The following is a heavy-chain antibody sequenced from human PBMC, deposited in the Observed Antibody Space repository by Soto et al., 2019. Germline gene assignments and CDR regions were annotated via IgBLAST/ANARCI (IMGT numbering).Heavy chain of an antibody. CDR2: IIPALGTT. D-gene: IGHD4-17*01. CDR3: ARPDFGDYWYFDL. J-gene: IGHJ2*01. CDR1: GGPFSSHT. Sequence: SLKVSCKTSGGPFSSHTFSWVRQAPGQGLEWMGRIIPALGTTTYAQKFQGRVTITADESLTTVYMELNSLRTEDTAVYYCARPDFGDYWYFDLWGLGTLVTVS. V-gene: IGHV1-69*08.